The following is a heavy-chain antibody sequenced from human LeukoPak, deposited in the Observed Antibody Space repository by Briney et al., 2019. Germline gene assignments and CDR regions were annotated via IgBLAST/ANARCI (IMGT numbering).Heavy chain of an antibody. J-gene: IGHJ4*02. CDR3: AIDSHSGTYFDS. V-gene: IGHV3-23*01. Sequence: GGSLRLSCAASGFTFSSYDMSWVRQAPGKGLEWVSAVSGSGGSTYYADSVKGRFTISRDNSKSTLFLQMNSLRADDTAVYYCAIDSHSGTYFDSWGRGTLVTVSS. CDR1: GFTFSSYD. D-gene: IGHD1-26*01. CDR2: VSGSGGST.